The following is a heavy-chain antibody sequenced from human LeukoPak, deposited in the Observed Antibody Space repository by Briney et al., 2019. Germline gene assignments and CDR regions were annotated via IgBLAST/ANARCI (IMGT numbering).Heavy chain of an antibody. CDR3: ARGEGELLSGGIDY. D-gene: IGHD1-26*01. CDR2: IYHSGST. CDR1: GGTISSSNW. J-gene: IGHJ4*02. Sequence: PSGTLSLTCAVSGGTISSSNWWSWVRQPPGKGLEWIGEIYHSGSTNYNPSLKSRVTISVDKSKNQFSLKLSSVTAADTAVYYCARGEGELLSGGIDYWGQGTLVTVSS. V-gene: IGHV4-4*02.